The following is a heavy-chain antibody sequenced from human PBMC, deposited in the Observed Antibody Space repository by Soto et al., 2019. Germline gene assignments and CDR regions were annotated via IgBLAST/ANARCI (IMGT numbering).Heavy chain of an antibody. CDR1: GFTFDDYA. Sequence: EVQLVESGGGLVQPGRSLRLSCAASGFTFDDYAMHWVRQAPGKGLEWVSGISWNSGSIGYADSVKGRFTISRDNAKNSLYLQMNSLRAEDTALYYCAKGIRGYSGYGYFDYWGQGTLVTVSS. D-gene: IGHD5-12*01. V-gene: IGHV3-9*01. CDR3: AKGIRGYSGYGYFDY. J-gene: IGHJ4*02. CDR2: ISWNSGSI.